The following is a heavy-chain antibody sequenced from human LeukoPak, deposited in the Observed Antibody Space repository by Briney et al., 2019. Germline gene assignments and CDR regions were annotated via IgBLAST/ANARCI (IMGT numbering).Heavy chain of an antibody. CDR1: GGTFSSYA. V-gene: IGHV1-69*05. CDR2: IIPIFGTA. CDR3: ASLMVRGIVMGYYMDV. Sequence: ASVKVSCKASGGTFSSYAISWVRQAPGQGLEWMGGIIPIFGTANYAQKFQGRVTIITDESTSTAYMELSSLRSEDTAVYYCASLMVRGIVMGYYMDVWGKGTTVTVSS. J-gene: IGHJ6*03. D-gene: IGHD3-10*01.